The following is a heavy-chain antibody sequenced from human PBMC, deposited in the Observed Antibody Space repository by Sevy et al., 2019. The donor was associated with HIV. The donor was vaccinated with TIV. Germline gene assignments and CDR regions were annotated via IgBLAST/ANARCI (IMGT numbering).Heavy chain of an antibody. D-gene: IGHD6-19*01. CDR1: GFTFSSYG. CDR2: IWSDGSNK. Sequence: GGSLRLSCAASGFTFSSYGMHWVRQAPGKGLEWVAVIWSDGSNKYYADSVKGRFTISRDNSKNTLYLQMNSLRAEDAAVYCCARRYTSGWHGIDYWGQGSLVTVSS. J-gene: IGHJ4*02. V-gene: IGHV3-33*01. CDR3: ARRYTSGWHGIDY.